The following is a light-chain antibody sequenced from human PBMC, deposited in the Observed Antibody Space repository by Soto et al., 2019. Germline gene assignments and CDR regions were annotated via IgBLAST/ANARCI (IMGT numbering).Light chain of an antibody. V-gene: IGKV3-20*01. CDR3: QKYGSSHWT. J-gene: IGKJ1*01. CDR2: GAS. CDR1: QSVRSNY. Sequence: EIVLTQSPGTLSLSPGERATLSCRASQSVRSNYLAWYRQTPGQAPRLLIYGASNRATGIPDRFSGSGSGTDCTLIISRLEPEDFALYYCQKYGSSHWTFCQGTKVEIK.